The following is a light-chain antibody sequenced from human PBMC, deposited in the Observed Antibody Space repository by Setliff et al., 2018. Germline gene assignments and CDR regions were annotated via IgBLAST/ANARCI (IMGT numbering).Light chain of an antibody. CDR3: SSYTSSSPYV. Sequence: QSVLTQPASVSGSPGQSITISCTGTSSDVGGYNYVSWYQQHPGKAPKLMIYDVSKRPSGVSNRSSGSKSGNTASLTISGLQAEDEADYYCSSYTSSSPYVFGTGTKVTVL. V-gene: IGLV2-14*01. CDR2: DVS. CDR1: SSDVGGYNY. J-gene: IGLJ1*01.